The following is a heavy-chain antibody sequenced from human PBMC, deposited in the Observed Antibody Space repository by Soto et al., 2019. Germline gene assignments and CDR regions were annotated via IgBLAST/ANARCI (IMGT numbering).Heavy chain of an antibody. D-gene: IGHD3-22*01. CDR3: ARAGRYDDSSGYYYPRMGYYLDY. V-gene: IGHV4-31*03. Sequence: QVQLQESGPGLVKPSQTLSLTCTVSGGSISSGGYYWSWIRQHPGKGLEWIGYIYYSGSTYYNPSLKSRVTISVDTSKNQFCLKLSSVTAADTAVYYCARAGRYDDSSGYYYPRMGYYLDYWGQGTLVTVSS. J-gene: IGHJ4*02. CDR1: GGSISSGGYY. CDR2: IYYSGST.